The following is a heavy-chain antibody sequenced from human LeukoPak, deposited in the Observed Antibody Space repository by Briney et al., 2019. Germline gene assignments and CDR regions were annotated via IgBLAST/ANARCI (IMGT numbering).Heavy chain of an antibody. CDR2: IYSGGSS. Sequence: GGSLRLSCAASGFTVSSNYMSWVRQAPGKGLEWVSVIYSGGSSYYADSVKGRFTISRDNSKNTLYLQMNSLRAEDTAVYYCARVTAMVLKYYYYMDVWGKGTTVTVSS. V-gene: IGHV3-66*02. D-gene: IGHD5-18*01. CDR1: GFTVSSNY. CDR3: ARVTAMVLKYYYYMDV. J-gene: IGHJ6*03.